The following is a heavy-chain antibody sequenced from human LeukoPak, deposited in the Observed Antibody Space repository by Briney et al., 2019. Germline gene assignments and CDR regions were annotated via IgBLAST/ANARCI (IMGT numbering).Heavy chain of an antibody. V-gene: IGHV1-2*02. CDR1: GYTFIDHY. CDR2: IDPDTGDT. D-gene: IGHD3-22*01. J-gene: IGHJ4*02. CDR3: ARAGHNSNSGGYDF. Sequence: ASVKISCKPSGYTFIDHYLHWVRQAPGQGLESLGWIDPDTGDTNYPQKFQGRVTMTRDTSSSTAYMELNRLRSDDTAVYYCARAGHNSNSGGYDFWGLGTLVTVSS.